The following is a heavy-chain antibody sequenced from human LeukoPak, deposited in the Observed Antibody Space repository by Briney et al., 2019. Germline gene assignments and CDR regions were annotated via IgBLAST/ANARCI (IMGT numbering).Heavy chain of an antibody. Sequence: SETLSLTCTVSGGSISSSSYYWSWIRQPPGKGLEWIGEINHSGSTNYNPSLKSRVTISLDTSKSQFSLKVRYVTAADTAVYYCARGLNDSWTGENYWGQGTLVTVSS. V-gene: IGHV4-39*07. J-gene: IGHJ4*02. CDR3: ARGLNDSWTGENY. CDR2: INHSGST. D-gene: IGHD3-3*01. CDR1: GGSISSSSYY.